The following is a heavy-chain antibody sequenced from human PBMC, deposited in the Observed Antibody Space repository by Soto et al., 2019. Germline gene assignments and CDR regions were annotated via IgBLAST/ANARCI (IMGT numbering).Heavy chain of an antibody. Sequence: EVQLLDSGGGLVQPGGSLRLSCTVSGFPFSSYAMSWVRQAPGKGLEWVSSINRNGGGANYADSVKGQFTISRDDSNDVLSLQMNSLRAEDTAIYYCATGYYFDFWGQGTLVTVSS. V-gene: IGHV3-23*01. CDR3: ATGYYFDF. J-gene: IGHJ4*02. CDR1: GFPFSSYA. CDR2: INRNGGGA.